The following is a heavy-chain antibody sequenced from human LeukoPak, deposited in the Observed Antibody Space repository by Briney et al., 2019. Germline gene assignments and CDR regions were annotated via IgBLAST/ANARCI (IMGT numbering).Heavy chain of an antibody. CDR3: VRHDSGYGPFDY. CDR2: ISYDGSNK. Sequence: GGSLRLSCAASGFTFSSYAMHWVRQAPGKGLEWVAVISYDGSNKYYADSVKGRFTISRDNSKNTLYLQMNSLRAEDTAVYYCVRHDSGYGPFDYWGRGTLVTVSS. CDR1: GFTFSSYA. J-gene: IGHJ4*02. D-gene: IGHD3-22*01. V-gene: IGHV3-30*04.